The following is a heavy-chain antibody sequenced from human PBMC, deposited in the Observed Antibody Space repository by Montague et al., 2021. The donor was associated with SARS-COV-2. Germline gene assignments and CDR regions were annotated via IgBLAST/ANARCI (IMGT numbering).Heavy chain of an antibody. CDR3: ARDHYDILTGYYY. J-gene: IGHJ4*02. CDR2: ISSSSSYI. V-gene: IGHV3-21*01. D-gene: IGHD3-9*01. Sequence: SLRLSCAASGFTFSGYSMNWVRQAPGKGLEWVSSISSSSSYIYYADSVKGRFTISRDNAKNSLYLQMNSLRAEDTAVYYCARDHYDILTGYYYWGQGTLVTVSS. CDR1: GFTFSGYS.